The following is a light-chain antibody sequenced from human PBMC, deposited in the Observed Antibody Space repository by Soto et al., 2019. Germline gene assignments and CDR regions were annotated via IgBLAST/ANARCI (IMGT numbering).Light chain of an antibody. CDR1: SSEVGGYNY. Sequence: QSALTQPASVSGSPGQSITISCTGTSSEVGGYNYVSWYQQYPGKAPKLIIYEVTNRPSGISNRFSGSKSYNTASLTISGLQIEDEADYYCSSYTSISTVAFGGGTKLTVL. CDR2: EVT. V-gene: IGLV2-14*01. J-gene: IGLJ2*01. CDR3: SSYTSISTVA.